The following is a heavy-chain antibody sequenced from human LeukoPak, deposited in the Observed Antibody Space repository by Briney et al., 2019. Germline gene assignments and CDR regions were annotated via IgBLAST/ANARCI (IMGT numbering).Heavy chain of an antibody. CDR3: AKVVYHAAYDSSTD. Sequence: SGGSLRLSCAASGFTVSSNYMSWVRQAPGKGLEWVSVIYSGGSTYYADSVKGRFTISRDNSKNTLYLQMNSLRAEDTAVYYCAKVVYHAAYDSSTDWGQGTLVTVSS. CDR2: IYSGGST. D-gene: IGHD3-22*01. J-gene: IGHJ4*02. CDR1: GFTVSSNY. V-gene: IGHV3-53*01.